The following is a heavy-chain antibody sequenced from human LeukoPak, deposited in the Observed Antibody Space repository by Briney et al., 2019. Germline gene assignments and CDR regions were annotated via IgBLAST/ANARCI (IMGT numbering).Heavy chain of an antibody. CDR3: ARNNGMDV. CDR1: GFTFDDYA. Sequence: GGSLRLSCAASGFTFDDYAMHWVRQAPGKGLGWVSGISWNSGSIGYADSVKGRFTISRDNAKNSLYLQMNSLRAEDTALYHCARNNGMDVWGQGTTVIVSS. CDR2: ISWNSGSI. J-gene: IGHJ6*02. V-gene: IGHV3-9*01.